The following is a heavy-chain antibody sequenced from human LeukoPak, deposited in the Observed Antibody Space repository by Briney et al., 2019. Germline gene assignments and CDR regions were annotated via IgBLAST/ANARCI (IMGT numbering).Heavy chain of an antibody. J-gene: IGHJ4*02. V-gene: IGHV3-66*02. CDR3: ARDGNSYSFAY. Sequence: GGSLRLSCAASGFTVSTDYMSWVRQAPGKGLEWVLVIYSGGSTYYADSVKGRFTISRDNSKNTLYLQMNSRRTEDTAIYYCARDGNSYSFAYWGQGSLVTVSS. CDR1: GFTVSTDY. D-gene: IGHD3-10*01. CDR2: IYSGGST.